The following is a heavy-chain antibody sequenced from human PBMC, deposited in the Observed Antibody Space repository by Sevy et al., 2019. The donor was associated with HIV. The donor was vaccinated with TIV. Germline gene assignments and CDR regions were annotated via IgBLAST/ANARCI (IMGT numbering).Heavy chain of an antibody. V-gene: IGHV3-23*01. J-gene: IGHJ4*02. CDR1: GFDFSIDS. CDR2: LSFGCGKI. Sequence: GGSLRLSCAASGFDFSIDSMSWVRQAPGKGLEWVSTLSFGCGKINYADSVKGRFTISRDNSKSSVYLQMNNMRVEDTAGYYREGEGWTKPHDHRGQGTLVT. D-gene: IGHD1-26*01. CDR3: EGEGWTKPHDH.